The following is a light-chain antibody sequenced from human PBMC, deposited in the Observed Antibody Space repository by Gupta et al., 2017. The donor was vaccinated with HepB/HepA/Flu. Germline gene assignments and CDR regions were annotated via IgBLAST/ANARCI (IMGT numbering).Light chain of an antibody. CDR1: GGNIASSF. CDR3: PSYDSNNHV. CDR2: ENS. V-gene: IGLV6-57*03. Sequence: FMLTQPHSVSESPGRTVTISCSRSGGNIASSFVQWHQQRPGSAPTTVIYENSRRPSGVPDRFSGSIDSSSNSASLTISGLKTEDEGDYYCPSYDSNNHVFGGGTKLTVL. J-gene: IGLJ2*01.